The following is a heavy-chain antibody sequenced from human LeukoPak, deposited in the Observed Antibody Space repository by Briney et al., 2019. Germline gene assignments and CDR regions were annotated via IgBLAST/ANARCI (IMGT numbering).Heavy chain of an antibody. Sequence: SQTLSLTCAVSGGSISSGGYSWSWIRQPPGKGLEWIGYIYHSGSTYYNPSLKSRVTISVDRSKNQFSLKLSSVTAADTAVYYCARDTPLYGSGYYNGEGFDYWGQGTLVTVSS. CDR3: ARDTPLYGSGYYNGEGFDY. D-gene: IGHD3-22*01. CDR1: GGSISSGGYS. J-gene: IGHJ4*02. CDR2: IYHSGST. V-gene: IGHV4-30-2*01.